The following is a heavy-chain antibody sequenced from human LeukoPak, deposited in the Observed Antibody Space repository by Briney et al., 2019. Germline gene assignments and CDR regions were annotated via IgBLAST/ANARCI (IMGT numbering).Heavy chain of an antibody. D-gene: IGHD3-22*01. J-gene: IGHJ4*02. CDR3: AKDWRTYYYDSSGYYYHGY. CDR1: GFTFSSYA. CDR2: ISGSGGST. V-gene: IGHV3-23*01. Sequence: GGSLRLSCAASGFTFSSYAMSWVRQAPGKGLEWVSAISGSGGSTYYADSVKGRFTISRDNSKNTLYLQMNSLRAEDTAVYYCAKDWRTYYYDSSGYYYHGYWGQGTLVTVSS.